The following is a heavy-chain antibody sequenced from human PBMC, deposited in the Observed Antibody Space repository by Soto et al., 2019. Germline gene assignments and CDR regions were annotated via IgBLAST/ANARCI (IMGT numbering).Heavy chain of an antibody. Sequence: QVQLVESGGGVVQPGRSPRLSCAASGFTFSSYGMHWVRQAPGKGLEWVAVISYDGSNKYYADSVKGRFTISRDNSKNTLYLQMNSLRAEDTAVYYCAKDIQRDIVATIGWFDPWGQGTLVTVSS. D-gene: IGHD5-12*01. V-gene: IGHV3-30*18. CDR3: AKDIQRDIVATIGWFDP. CDR2: ISYDGSNK. J-gene: IGHJ5*02. CDR1: GFTFSSYG.